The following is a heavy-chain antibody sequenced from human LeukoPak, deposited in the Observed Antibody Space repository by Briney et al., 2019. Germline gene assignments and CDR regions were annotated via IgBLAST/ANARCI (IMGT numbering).Heavy chain of an antibody. CDR1: GFTFSSYW. CDR3: ARVPQYYYDSSGYSYDAFDI. Sequence: QPGGSLRLSCAASGFTFSSYWMHWVRQAPGKGLVWVSRINSDGSSTSYADSVKGRFTISRDNAKNTLYLQMNSLRAEDTAVYYCARVPQYYYDSSGYSYDAFDIWGQGTIVTVSS. CDR2: INSDGSST. D-gene: IGHD3-22*01. V-gene: IGHV3-74*01. J-gene: IGHJ3*02.